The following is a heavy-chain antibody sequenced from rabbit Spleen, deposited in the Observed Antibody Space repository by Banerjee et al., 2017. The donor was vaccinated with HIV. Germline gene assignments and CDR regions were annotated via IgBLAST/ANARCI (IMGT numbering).Heavy chain of an antibody. CDR1: GVSFSSSSY. CDR3: ARDGDDAGYDFYL. V-gene: IGHV1S40*01. D-gene: IGHD3-1*01. J-gene: IGHJ4*01. CDR2: IDTGSSGFT. Sequence: QSLEESGGDLVKPGASLTLTCTASGVSFSSSSYMCWVRQAPGKGLEWIACIDTGSSGFTYFATWAKGRFTCSKTSSTTVTLQMTSLTAADTATYFCARDGDDAGYDFYLWGPGTLVTVS.